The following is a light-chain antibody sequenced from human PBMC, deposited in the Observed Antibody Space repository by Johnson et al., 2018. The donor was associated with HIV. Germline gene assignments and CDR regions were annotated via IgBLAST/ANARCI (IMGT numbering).Light chain of an antibody. CDR1: SSNIGNNY. Sequence: QSVLTQPPSVSAAPGQKVTISCSGSSSNIGNNYVSWYRQLPGTAPKLLIYENNKRPSGIPDRFSGSKSGTSATLDITGLQTGDEADYYCGTWDSSLGTYVFGTGTQATVL. CDR2: ENN. V-gene: IGLV1-51*02. CDR3: GTWDSSLGTYV. J-gene: IGLJ1*01.